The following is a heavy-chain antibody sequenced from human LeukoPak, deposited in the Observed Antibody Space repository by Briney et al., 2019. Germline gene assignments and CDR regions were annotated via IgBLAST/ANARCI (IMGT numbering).Heavy chain of an antibody. V-gene: IGHV1-3*01. CDR3: AREGSQGIAAAGDFDY. J-gene: IGHJ4*02. D-gene: IGHD6-13*01. Sequence: ASVKVSCKASGYTFTSYAMHWVRQAPGQRLEWMGWLNAGNGNTKYSQKFQGRVTITRDTSASTAYMELSSLRSEDTAVYYCAREGSQGIAAAGDFDYWGQGTLVTVSS. CDR1: GYTFTSYA. CDR2: LNAGNGNT.